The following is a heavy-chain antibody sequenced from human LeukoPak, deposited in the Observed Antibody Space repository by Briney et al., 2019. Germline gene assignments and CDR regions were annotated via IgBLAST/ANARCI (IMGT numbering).Heavy chain of an antibody. D-gene: IGHD5-12*01. Sequence: SETLSLTCTVSGGSISGYFWTWIRQPAGKGLEWIGRIYSSGSNNYNPSLKSRVTISLDTSKNHFSLNLTSVTAADTAVYYCAREPTSGREPTSGRPLDYWGQGTLVTVSS. CDR3: AREPTSGREPTSGRPLDY. J-gene: IGHJ4*02. V-gene: IGHV4-4*07. CDR1: GGSISGYF. CDR2: IYSSGSN.